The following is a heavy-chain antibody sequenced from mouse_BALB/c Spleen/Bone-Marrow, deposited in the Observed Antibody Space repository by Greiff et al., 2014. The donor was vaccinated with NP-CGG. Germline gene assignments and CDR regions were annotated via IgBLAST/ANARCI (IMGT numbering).Heavy chain of an antibody. CDR1: GFNIKDTY. CDR2: IDPANGNT. D-gene: IGHD2-1*01. J-gene: IGHJ3*01. V-gene: IGHV14-3*02. Sequence: EVQLQQSGAELVKPGASVKLSCTASGFNIKDTYMHWVKQRPEQGLEWIGRIDPANGNTKYDPKFQGKATITADTSSNTAYLQLSSLTSEDTAVYYCARNGNHGAWFAYWGQGTLVTVSA. CDR3: ARNGNHGAWFAY.